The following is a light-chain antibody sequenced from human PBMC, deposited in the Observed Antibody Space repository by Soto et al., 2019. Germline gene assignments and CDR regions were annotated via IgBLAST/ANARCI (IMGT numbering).Light chain of an antibody. CDR1: NSDVGGYNY. V-gene: IGLV2-14*01. CDR2: DVS. J-gene: IGLJ1*01. CDR3: SSYTISNTLV. Sequence: QSALTQPASVSGSPGQSITISCTGTNSDVGGYNYVSWYQQYPGKAPKLMIYDVSNRPSGVSNRFSGSKSGNTASLTISGLQAEDEADYYCSSYTISNTLVFGSGTKVTVL.